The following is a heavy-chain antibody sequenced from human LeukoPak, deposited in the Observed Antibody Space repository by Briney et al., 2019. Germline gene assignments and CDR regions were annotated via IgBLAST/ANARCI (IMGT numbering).Heavy chain of an antibody. Sequence: SETLSLTCAVSGGSISSSNWWSWVRQPPGKGLEWIGEIYHSGSTNYNPSLKGRVTMSVDTSKNQFSLKLSSVTAADTAVYYCARGGHYYDSSAYGFDYWGQGTLVTVSS. J-gene: IGHJ4*02. CDR2: IYHSGST. V-gene: IGHV4-4*02. CDR1: GGSISSSNW. D-gene: IGHD3-22*01. CDR3: ARGGHYYDSSAYGFDY.